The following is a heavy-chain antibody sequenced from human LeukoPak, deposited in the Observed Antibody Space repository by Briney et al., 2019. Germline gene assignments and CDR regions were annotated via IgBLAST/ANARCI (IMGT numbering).Heavy chain of an antibody. D-gene: IGHD3-3*01. CDR3: AKFSSGFIP. CDR2: ISHDGNHK. Sequence: PGGSLRLSCAASGFTFNNYAMHWGRRTPGEGLEGVAVISHDGNHKYYVDSVEGRFTISRDNSKNTLYPQMNSLRAEDTAVYYCAKFSSGFIPWGQGTLVTVSS. J-gene: IGHJ5*02. CDR1: GFTFNNYA. V-gene: IGHV3-30-3*02.